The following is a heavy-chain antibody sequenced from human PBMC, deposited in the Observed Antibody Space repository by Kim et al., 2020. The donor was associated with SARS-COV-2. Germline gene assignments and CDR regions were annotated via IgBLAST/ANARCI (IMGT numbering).Heavy chain of an antibody. CDR1: GDSVSSNSAA. Sequence: SQTLSLTCAISGDSVSSNSAAWNWIRQSPSRGLEWLGRTYYRSKWYNDYAVSVKSRITINPDTSKNQFSLQLNSVTPEDTAVYYCARGSGWLRSSYGNFDYWGQGTLVTVSS. V-gene: IGHV6-1*01. J-gene: IGHJ4*02. CDR2: TYYRSKWYN. CDR3: ARGSGWLRSSYGNFDY. D-gene: IGHD5-12*01.